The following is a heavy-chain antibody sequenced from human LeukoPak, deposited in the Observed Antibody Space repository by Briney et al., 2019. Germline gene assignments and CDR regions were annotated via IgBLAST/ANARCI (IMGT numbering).Heavy chain of an antibody. D-gene: IGHD6-13*01. CDR1: GDTFNNYG. CDR3: ARGRSSSWYNWFDP. J-gene: IGHJ5*02. V-gene: IGHV1-2*02. Sequence: ASVKVSCKASGDTFNNYGFSWVRQAPGQGLEWMGWINPNSGGTNYALKFQGRVTMTRDTSIRTAYMELSRLRSDDTAVYYCARGRSSSWYNWFDPWGQGTLVTVSS. CDR2: INPNSGGT.